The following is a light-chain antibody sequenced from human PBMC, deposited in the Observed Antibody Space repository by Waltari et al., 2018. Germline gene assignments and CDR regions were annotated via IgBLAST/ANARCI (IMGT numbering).Light chain of an antibody. CDR1: SRAFGTYDY. CDR2: GVS. J-gene: IGLJ2*01. CDR3: SSYTGSSTLVI. V-gene: IGLV2-14*01. Sequence: QSALTQPASVSGSPGQSIPIPCPGSSRAFGTYDYVSWYQHHPGKAPKLIIYGVSNRPSGVSNRFSGSKSGNTASLTISGVQAEDEADYYCSSYTGSSTLVIFGGGTKLTVL.